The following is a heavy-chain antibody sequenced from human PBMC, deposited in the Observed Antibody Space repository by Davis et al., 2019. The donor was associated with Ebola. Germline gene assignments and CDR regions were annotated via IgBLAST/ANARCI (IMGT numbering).Heavy chain of an antibody. CDR1: GFTFSGSA. CDR3: TQTIAVAGTDY. J-gene: IGHJ4*02. D-gene: IGHD6-19*01. V-gene: IGHV3-73*01. CDR2: IRSKANSYAT. Sequence: GGSLRLSCAASGFTFSGSAMLWVRQAPGKGLEWVGRIRSKANSYATAYAASVKGRFTISRDDSKNTAYLQMNSLKTEDTAVYYCTQTIAVAGTDYWGQGTLVTVSS.